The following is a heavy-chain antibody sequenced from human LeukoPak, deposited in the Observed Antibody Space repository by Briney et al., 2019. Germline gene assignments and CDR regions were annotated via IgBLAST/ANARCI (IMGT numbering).Heavy chain of an antibody. Sequence: GGSLRLPCAASGFTFSSYAMSWVRQAPGKGLEWVSAISGSGGSTYYADSVKGRFTISRDNSKNTLYLQMNSLRAEDTAVYYCAKSKQQLVRVDYYYYMDVWGKGTTVTVSS. V-gene: IGHV3-23*01. CDR2: ISGSGGST. D-gene: IGHD6-13*01. J-gene: IGHJ6*03. CDR3: AKSKQQLVRVDYYYYMDV. CDR1: GFTFSSYA.